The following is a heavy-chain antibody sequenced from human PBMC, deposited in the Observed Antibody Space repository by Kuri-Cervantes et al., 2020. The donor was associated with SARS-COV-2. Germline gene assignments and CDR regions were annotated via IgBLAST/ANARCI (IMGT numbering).Heavy chain of an antibody. CDR1: GFTFSSYA. CDR3: TTLIDY. V-gene: IGHV3-73*01. Sequence: GESLKISCVASGFTFSSYAMHWVRQAPGKGLEWVGRVRGKANNYATAYAASVKGRFTISRDDLKNMAYLQMNSLKTEDTAVYYCTTLIDYWGQGALVTVSS. CDR2: VRGKANNYAT. J-gene: IGHJ4*02.